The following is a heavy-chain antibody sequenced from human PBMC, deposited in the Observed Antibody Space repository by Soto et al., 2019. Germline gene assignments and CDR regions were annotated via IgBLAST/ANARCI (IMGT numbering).Heavy chain of an antibody. CDR2: ISLSDSYI. J-gene: IGHJ3*02. CDR1: GYSFTSYW. D-gene: IGHD6-19*01. V-gene: IGHV5-10-1*01. CDR3: TRQRGSGRFDAFDI. Sequence: PGESLKISFKGSGYSFTSYWIGWVRQMPGKGLEWMGRISLSDSYITYNPSFQGHVTISADKSISTAYLQWSSLKASDTAMYYCTRQRGSGRFDAFDIWGRGTMVTVSS.